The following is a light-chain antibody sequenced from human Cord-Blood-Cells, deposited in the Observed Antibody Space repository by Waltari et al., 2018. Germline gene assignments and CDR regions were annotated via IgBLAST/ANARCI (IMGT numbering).Light chain of an antibody. CDR2: GAS. CDR1: QSVSSN. CDR3: QQYNNWPLT. V-gene: IGKV3D-15*01. J-gene: IGKJ4*01. Sequence: EIVMTQSPATLSVSPGERATLPCRASQSVSSNLAWYQQQPGQAPRLLIHGASTRATGIPARFSGSGSGTEFTLTISSLQSEDFAVYYCQQYNNWPLTVGGGTKVAIK.